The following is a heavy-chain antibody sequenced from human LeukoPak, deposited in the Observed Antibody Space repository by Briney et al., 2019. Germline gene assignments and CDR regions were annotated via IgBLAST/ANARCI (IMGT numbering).Heavy chain of an antibody. Sequence: GWSVRLSCAASGFTFSRFSMNWVRQAPGKGLEWVSSISSSSDVYYADSLKGRFTISRDNAKNSLYLQMNSLRADDTAVYYCARGIAVAAPDYWGEGSLVTVSS. D-gene: IGHD6-19*01. CDR1: GFTFSRFS. V-gene: IGHV3-21*01. CDR3: ARGIAVAAPDY. CDR2: ISSSSDV. J-gene: IGHJ4*02.